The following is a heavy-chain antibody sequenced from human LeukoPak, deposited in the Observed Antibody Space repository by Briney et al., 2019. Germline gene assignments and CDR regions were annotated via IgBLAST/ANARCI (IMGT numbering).Heavy chain of an antibody. V-gene: IGHV4-39*01. J-gene: IGHJ4*02. CDR3: ATLYSSSSGFGTFDY. Sequence: SETLSLTCTVSGGSISSSSYYWGWIRQPPGKGLEWIGSIYYSGSTYYNPSLKSRVTISVDTSKNQFSLKLSSVTAADTAVYYCATLYSSSSGFGTFDYWGQGTLVTVSS. CDR2: IYYSGST. D-gene: IGHD6-13*01. CDR1: GGSISSSSYY.